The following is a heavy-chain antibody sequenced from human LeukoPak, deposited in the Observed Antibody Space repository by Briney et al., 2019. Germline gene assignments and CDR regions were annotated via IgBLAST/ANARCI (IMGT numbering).Heavy chain of an antibody. CDR2: INHSGST. CDR1: GGSFSGYF. D-gene: IGHD3-9*01. CDR3: ARRGYDILTGYPYYFDY. J-gene: IGHJ4*02. Sequence: SETLSLTCAAYGGSFSGYFWSWIRQPPEKGLEWLGEINHSGSTDYNPSLTSRVSISVDTSKNQFSLKLSSVTAADTAVYYCARRGYDILTGYPYYFDYWGQGTLVTVSS. V-gene: IGHV4-34*01.